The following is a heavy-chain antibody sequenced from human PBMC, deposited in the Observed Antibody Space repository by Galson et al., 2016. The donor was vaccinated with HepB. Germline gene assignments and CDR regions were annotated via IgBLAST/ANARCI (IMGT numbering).Heavy chain of an antibody. D-gene: IGHD3-16*01. J-gene: IGHJ4*02. Sequence: SLRLSCAASGFTFKNYAMIRVRQAPGKGLVVVSGRKGEGHTYWENSVRGRFTICRDNSKSTVYLQRNAMRVEDSAVSYCANGLARTYIRTARDYWGQGTLVTVSS. CDR1: GFTFKNYA. CDR3: ANGLARTYIRTARDY. CDR2: RKGEGHT. V-gene: IGHV3-23*01.